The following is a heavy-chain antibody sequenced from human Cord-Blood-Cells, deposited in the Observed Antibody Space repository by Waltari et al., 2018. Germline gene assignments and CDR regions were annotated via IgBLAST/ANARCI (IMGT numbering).Heavy chain of an antibody. Sequence: QVQLVQSGAEVKKPGSSVKVSCKASGGTFSSYAISWVRQAPGPGLEWMGGIIPIFGTANYAQKFQGRVTITADESTSTAYMELSSLRSEDMAVYYCAGPTTVTSDYYYYYMDVWGKGTTVTVSS. J-gene: IGHJ6*03. V-gene: IGHV1-69*01. D-gene: IGHD4-4*01. CDR1: GGTFSSYA. CDR3: AGPTTVTSDYYYYYMDV. CDR2: IIPIFGTA.